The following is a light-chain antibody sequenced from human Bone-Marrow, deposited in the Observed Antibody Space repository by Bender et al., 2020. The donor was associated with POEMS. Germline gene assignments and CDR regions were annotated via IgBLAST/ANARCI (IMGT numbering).Light chain of an antibody. CDR3: TSYLGSTTSYV. V-gene: IGLV2-14*02. CDR2: EGT. J-gene: IGLJ1*01. CDR1: SSDVDSYDL. Sequence: QSALTQPASVSGSPGQSITISCTGSSSDVDSYDLISWYQQHPGKAPKLMIYEGTERPSGISNRFSGSKSGNTASLTISGLQAEDEADYYCTSYLGSTTSYVFGTGTRVTVL.